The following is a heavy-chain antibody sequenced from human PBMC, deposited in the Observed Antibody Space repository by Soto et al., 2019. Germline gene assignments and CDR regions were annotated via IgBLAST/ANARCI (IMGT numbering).Heavy chain of an antibody. Sequence: SETLSLTCAVSGGSISSGGYYCSWSRQHPGKGVGWVGYIYYSGSTYYNPSLKSRVTISVAMSKNQSSLQLSSVPGADTAVYYCARDLGYSSFGGYYYGMDVWGQGTTVTVSS. V-gene: IGHV4-31*02. CDR3: ARDLGYSSFGGYYYGMDV. J-gene: IGHJ6*02. CDR2: IYYSGST. CDR1: GGSISSGGYY. D-gene: IGHD6-13*01.